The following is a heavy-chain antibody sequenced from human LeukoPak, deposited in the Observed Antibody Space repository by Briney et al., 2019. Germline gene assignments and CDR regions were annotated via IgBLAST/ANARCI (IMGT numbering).Heavy chain of an antibody. D-gene: IGHD2-21*02. CDR3: ASRQVTPIN. Sequence: KASETLSLTCTVSGSSISGYYWNWIRQPAGKGLEWIGRLHPSGATNYNPSLKSRITMSLDTSKNQFSLKLSSVTTADTAVYYCASRQVTPINWGQGTLVTVSS. CDR2: LHPSGAT. J-gene: IGHJ4*02. CDR1: GSSISGYY. V-gene: IGHV4-4*07.